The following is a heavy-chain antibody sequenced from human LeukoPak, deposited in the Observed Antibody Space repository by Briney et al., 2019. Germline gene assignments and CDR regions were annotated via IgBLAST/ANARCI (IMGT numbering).Heavy chain of an antibody. CDR2: INHSGST. CDR3: ARGSGPPGGLDY. J-gene: IGHJ4*02. Sequence: SETLSLTCAVYGGSFSGYYWSWIRQPPGKGLEWIGEINHSGSTNYNPSLKSRVTISVDTSKNQFSLKLSSVTAADTAVYYRARGSGPPGGLDYWGQGTLVTVSS. V-gene: IGHV4-34*01. D-gene: IGHD1-14*01. CDR1: GGSFSGYY.